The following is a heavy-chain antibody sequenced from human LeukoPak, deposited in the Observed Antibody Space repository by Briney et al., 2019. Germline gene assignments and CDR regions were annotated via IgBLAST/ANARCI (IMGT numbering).Heavy chain of an antibody. CDR3: AREWRYYMDV. CDR1: GFTFSSYS. Sequence: GGSLRLSCAASGFTFSSYSMNWVRQAPGKGLEWVANIKQDGSEKYYVDSVKGRFTISRDNAKNSLYLQMNSLRAEDTAVYYCAREWRYYMDVWGKGTTVTISS. CDR2: IKQDGSEK. D-gene: IGHD5-12*01. J-gene: IGHJ6*03. V-gene: IGHV3-7*01.